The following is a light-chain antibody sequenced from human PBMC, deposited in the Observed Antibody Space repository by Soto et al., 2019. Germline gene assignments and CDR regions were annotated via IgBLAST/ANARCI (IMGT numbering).Light chain of an antibody. CDR1: QSISHW. CDR3: QQYDTYTT. CDR2: KAS. V-gene: IGKV1-5*03. Sequence: DIQMTQSPSTLSASVGDRVTITCRASQSISHWLAWYQQKPGKAPNLLIYKASNLESGVPSRFSGSGSGTEFTLTISSLQPDDFAIYYCQQYDTYTTFGQGTKVEIK. J-gene: IGKJ1*01.